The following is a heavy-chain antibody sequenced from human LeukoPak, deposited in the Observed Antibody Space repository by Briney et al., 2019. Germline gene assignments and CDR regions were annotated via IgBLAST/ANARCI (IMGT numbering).Heavy chain of an antibody. V-gene: IGHV4-34*01. CDR3: ARSGFGELYDY. D-gene: IGHD3-10*01. J-gene: IGHJ4*02. CDR1: GGSFSGYY. CDR2: INHSGST. Sequence: PSETLSLTCAVYGGSFSGYYWSWIRQPPGKGLEWIGEINHSGSTNYNPSLKSRVTISVDTSKNQFSLKLSSVTAADTAVYYCARSGFGELYDYWGQRTLVTVSS.